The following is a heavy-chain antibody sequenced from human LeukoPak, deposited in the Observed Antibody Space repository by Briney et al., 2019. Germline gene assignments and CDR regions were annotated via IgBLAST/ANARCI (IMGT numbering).Heavy chain of an antibody. CDR2: IKQDGSEK. D-gene: IGHD1-1*01. CDR3: ASERNWNELDY. J-gene: IGHJ4*02. V-gene: IGHV3-7*01. CDR1: GFTFSSYW. Sequence: GGSLRLSCAASGFTFSSYWMSWVRQAPGKGLEWVANIKQDGSEKYYVDSVKGRFTISRDNAKNSLYLQMNSLRAEDTTVYYCASERNWNELDYWGPGTLVTVSS.